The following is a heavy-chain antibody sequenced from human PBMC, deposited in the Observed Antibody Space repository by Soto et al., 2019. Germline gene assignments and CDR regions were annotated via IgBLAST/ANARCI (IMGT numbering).Heavy chain of an antibody. D-gene: IGHD2-15*01. CDR3: ARGPSGLPTV. Sequence: LSLTCAVYGGSFSGYYWSWIRQPPGKGLEWIGEINHSGSTNYNPSLKSRVTISVDTSKNQFSLKLSSVTAADTAVYYCARGPSGLPTVWGQGTTVTVSS. CDR2: INHSGST. CDR1: GGSFSGYY. J-gene: IGHJ6*02. V-gene: IGHV4-34*01.